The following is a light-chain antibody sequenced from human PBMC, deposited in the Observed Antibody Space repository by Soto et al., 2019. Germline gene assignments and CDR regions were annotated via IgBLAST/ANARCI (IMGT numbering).Light chain of an antibody. V-gene: IGLV2-14*01. CDR2: DVS. CDR3: SSYTISSTLHVV. CDR1: SSEVGGYNY. Sequence: QSVLTQPASVSGSPGQSITISCTGNSSEVGGYNYVSWYQQHPGKAPKLMIYDVSNRPSGVSNRFSGSKSGNTASPTISGLQAEDEADYYCSSYTISSTLHVVFGGGTKLTVL. J-gene: IGLJ2*01.